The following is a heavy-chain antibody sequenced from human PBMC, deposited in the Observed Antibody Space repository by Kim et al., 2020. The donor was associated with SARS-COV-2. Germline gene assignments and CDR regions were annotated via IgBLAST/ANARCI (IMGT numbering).Heavy chain of an antibody. Sequence: SETLSLTCTVSGGSISSSSYYWGWIRQPPGKGLEWIGSIYYSGSTYYNPSLKSRVTISVDTSKNQFSLKLSSVTAADTAVYYCARDGTGRFGEHYPIDY. D-gene: IGHD3-10*01. J-gene: IGHJ4*01. CDR2: IYYSGST. V-gene: IGHV4-39*07. CDR1: GGSISSSSYY. CDR3: ARDGTGRFGEHYPIDY.